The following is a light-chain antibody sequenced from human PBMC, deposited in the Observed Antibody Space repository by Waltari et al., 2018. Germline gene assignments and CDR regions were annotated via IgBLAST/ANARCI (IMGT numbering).Light chain of an antibody. CDR3: QQYNRWPPIT. J-gene: IGKJ5*01. Sequence: EVVMTQSPATLSVFPGESATLSCRASQTVSSNLAWYQQRPGQAPRLLIFDASTRAPSVPARVSGSGSGTELTLTIRSLQSEDSAVYYCQQYNRWPPITFGQGTRLEIK. V-gene: IGKV3-15*01. CDR2: DAS. CDR1: QTVSSN.